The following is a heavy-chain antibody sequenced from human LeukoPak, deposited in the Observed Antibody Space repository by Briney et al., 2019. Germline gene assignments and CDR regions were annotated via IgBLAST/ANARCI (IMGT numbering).Heavy chain of an antibody. Sequence: SETLSLTCAMHSESSGGDDWTWIRQPPGKGLEWIREVSPGGSTRYNPSLRSRVTISLDTSRRRFSLRLSSVTAADTGVYYCARDGGTRLGFDPWGQGTLVTVSS. CDR2: VSPGGST. J-gene: IGHJ5*02. CDR1: SESSGGDD. V-gene: IGHV4-34*01. D-gene: IGHD3-16*01. CDR3: ARDGGTRLGFDP.